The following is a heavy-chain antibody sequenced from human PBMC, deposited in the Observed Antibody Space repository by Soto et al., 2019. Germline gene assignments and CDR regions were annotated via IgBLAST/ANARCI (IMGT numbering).Heavy chain of an antibody. CDR1: GYTFTRYN. J-gene: IGHJ4*02. CDR2: MNPNSGNT. Sequence: ALLNVSCKTSGYTFTRYNINCVRQATGQGLEWMGWMNPNSGNTGYAQKFQGRVTMTRNTSISTAYMELSSLRSEDTAVYYCARGLIRSSFDYWGQGTLVTVSS. CDR3: ARGLIRSSFDY. V-gene: IGHV1-8*01.